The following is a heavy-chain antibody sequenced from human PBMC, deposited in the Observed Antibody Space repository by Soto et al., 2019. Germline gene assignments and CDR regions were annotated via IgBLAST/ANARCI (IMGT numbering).Heavy chain of an antibody. Sequence: PSETLSLTCTVSGGSISSYYWSWIRQPPGKGLEWIGYIYYSGSTNYNPSLKSRVTISVDTSKNQFSLKLSSVTAADTAVYYCARGERSSSWRWDAFDIWGQGTMVTVSS. V-gene: IGHV4-59*01. CDR2: IYYSGST. CDR3: ARGERSSSWRWDAFDI. CDR1: GGSISSYY. J-gene: IGHJ3*02. D-gene: IGHD6-13*01.